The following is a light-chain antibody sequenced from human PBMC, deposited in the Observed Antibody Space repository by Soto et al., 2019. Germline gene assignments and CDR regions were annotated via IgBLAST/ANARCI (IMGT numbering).Light chain of an antibody. Sequence: DIQMTQSPSSLSASVGDRVTITCRASQSVSNYLHWYQQKPGKAPNLLICHASSLETGVPSRFSGSGSGTEFTLTISSLQPDDFATYYCQHYNSYGTFGQGTKVDIK. J-gene: IGKJ1*01. V-gene: IGKV1-5*01. CDR2: HAS. CDR3: QHYNSYGT. CDR1: QSVSNY.